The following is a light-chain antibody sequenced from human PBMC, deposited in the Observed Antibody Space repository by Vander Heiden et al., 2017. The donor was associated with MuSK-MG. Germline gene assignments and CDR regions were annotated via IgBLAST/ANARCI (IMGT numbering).Light chain of an antibody. CDR3: QQRSAALT. CDR2: DAS. Sequence: EIVLTQSPATLSLSPGERATLSCRASQSVGNYLGWYQHKPGQAPRLLIYDASNRASGIPARFSGSGSGTDFTLTITSLEPEDFAGYFCQQRSAALTFGGGTTVEIK. V-gene: IGKV3-11*01. J-gene: IGKJ4*01. CDR1: QSVGNY.